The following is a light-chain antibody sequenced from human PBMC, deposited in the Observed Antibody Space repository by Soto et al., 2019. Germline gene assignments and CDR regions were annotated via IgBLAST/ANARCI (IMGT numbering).Light chain of an antibody. J-gene: IGLJ1*01. CDR1: SSNIGTNA. CDR2: NNN. V-gene: IGLV1-44*01. CDR3: AAWDDSLNGYV. Sequence: QSVLTQPPSGSGTPGQRVTISCSGGSSNIGTNAVNWYQQLPGTAPKLLIYNNNQRPSGVPDRFSGSKSGTSASLAISGLQSEDEADYYCAAWDDSLNGYVFETGTKVTVL.